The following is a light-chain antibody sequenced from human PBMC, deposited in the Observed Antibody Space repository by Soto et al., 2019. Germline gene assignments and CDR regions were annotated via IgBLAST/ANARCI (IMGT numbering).Light chain of an antibody. CDR3: QPYINYPWT. J-gene: IGKJ1*01. Sequence: DIQMTQSPSTLSASVGDRVTITCRASQSISTWLAWYQQKPGKAPKLLIYDASSLESGVPPRFGGGGSGTEFTLTISSLQPDDFAISYCQPYINYPWTLGQGTKVEIK. V-gene: IGKV1-5*01. CDR1: QSISTW. CDR2: DAS.